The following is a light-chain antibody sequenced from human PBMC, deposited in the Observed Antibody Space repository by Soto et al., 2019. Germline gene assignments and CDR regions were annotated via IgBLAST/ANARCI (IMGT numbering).Light chain of an antibody. CDR2: MVS. V-gene: IGKV2-30*01. CDR1: QSLVYSDGNTY. Sequence: DVLLTQSPRSLPVTLGQPASISCRSSQSLVYSDGNTYLNWFHQRPGQSPRRLIYMVSNRDSGVPDRFSSRGSGSDFTLKITRVEPEDVGVYYCMQGTLGITFGQGTKLEI. J-gene: IGKJ2*01. CDR3: MQGTLGIT.